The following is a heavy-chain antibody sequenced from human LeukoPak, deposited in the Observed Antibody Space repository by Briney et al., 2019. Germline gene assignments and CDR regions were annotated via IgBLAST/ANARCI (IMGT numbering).Heavy chain of an antibody. Sequence: XVSCXAFXYTFTXXYMHWVRQAPGQGLEWMGIINPSGGSTSYAQKFQGRITLSRDTSTSTVYMELSSLRSDDTAVYYCARAVNTPIYYFEYWGQGALVTVSS. CDR1: XYTFTXXY. J-gene: IGHJ4*02. V-gene: IGHV1-46*01. CDR3: ARAVNTPIYYFEY. D-gene: IGHD1/OR15-1a*01. CDR2: INPSGGST.